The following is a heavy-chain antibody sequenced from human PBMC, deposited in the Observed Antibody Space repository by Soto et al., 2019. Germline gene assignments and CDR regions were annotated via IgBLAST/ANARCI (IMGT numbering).Heavy chain of an antibody. CDR3: ARDGSSSWLGDYYYYYGMDV. CDR2: ISYDGSNK. V-gene: IGHV3-30-3*01. Sequence: PGGSLRLSCAASGFTFSSYAMHWVRQAPGKGLEWVAVISYDGSNKYYADSVKGRFTISRDNSKNTLYLQMNSLRAEDTAVYYCARDGSSSWLGDYYYYYGMDVWGQGTTVTVSS. D-gene: IGHD6-13*01. J-gene: IGHJ6*02. CDR1: GFTFSSYA.